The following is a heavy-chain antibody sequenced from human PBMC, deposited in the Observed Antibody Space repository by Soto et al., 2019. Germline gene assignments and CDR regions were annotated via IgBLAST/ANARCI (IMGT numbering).Heavy chain of an antibody. Sequence: ASVKVSCKAIGYSFTSHYMHWVRQAPGQGLEWMGTIYPGGVNIGYAQKFKGRVTMTKDTSTSTVYMELNSLTSEDTAVYYCAGDKSGHDWFWWFAPGGQ. D-gene: IGHD3-9*01. CDR1: GYSFTSHY. CDR3: AGDKSGHDWFWWFAP. CDR2: IYPGGVNI. J-gene: IGHJ5*02. V-gene: IGHV1-46*03.